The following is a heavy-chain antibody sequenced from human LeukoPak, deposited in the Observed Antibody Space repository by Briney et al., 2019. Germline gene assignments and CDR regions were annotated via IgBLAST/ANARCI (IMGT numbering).Heavy chain of an antibody. CDR1: GFTYSSYA. CDR3: ARDHEGEQWLVTPSNPMWFDP. V-gene: IGHV3-30-3*01. D-gene: IGHD6-19*01. Sequence: GGSLRLSCAASGFTYSSYAMHWVRQAPGKGLEWVAVISYDGSNKYYADSVRGRFTISRDNSKNTLFLQMNSLRPEDTAVYYCARDHEGEQWLVTPSNPMWFDPWGQGTLVTVSS. CDR2: ISYDGSNK. J-gene: IGHJ5*02.